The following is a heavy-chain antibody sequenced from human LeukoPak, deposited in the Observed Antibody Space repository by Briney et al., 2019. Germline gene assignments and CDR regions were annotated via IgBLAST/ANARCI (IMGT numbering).Heavy chain of an antibody. V-gene: IGHV3-7*01. CDR1: GFTLSSYW. D-gene: IGHD7-27*01. CDR3: ATSNWGSNY. Sequence: GGSLRLSCAASGFTLSSYWMSWVRQAPGKGLEWVANIKQDGSEQYYVDSVKGRFTISRDNAKNSLYLQMHSLRAEDTAVYYCATSNWGSNYWGQGTLVTVSP. J-gene: IGHJ4*02. CDR2: IKQDGSEQ.